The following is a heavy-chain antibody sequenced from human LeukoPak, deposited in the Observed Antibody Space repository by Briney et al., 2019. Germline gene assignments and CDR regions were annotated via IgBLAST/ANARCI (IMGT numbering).Heavy chain of an antibody. CDR2: ISSTRPTI. CDR3: AKEVTYGGAAFDV. CDR1: GFSFSSYN. V-gene: IGHV3-48*01. J-gene: IGHJ3*01. D-gene: IGHD3-10*01. Sequence: GGSLRLSCAASGFSFSSYNMNWVRQAPGKGLEWISYISSTRPTIYYADSVKGRFTISRDDAKSSLYLQMNSLRVEDTAVYYCAKEVTYGGAAFDVWGQGTTVTVSS.